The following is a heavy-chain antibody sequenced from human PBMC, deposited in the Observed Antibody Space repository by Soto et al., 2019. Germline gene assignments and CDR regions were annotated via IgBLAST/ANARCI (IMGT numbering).Heavy chain of an antibody. V-gene: IGHV4-39*01. CDR1: GGSISSSSYY. D-gene: IGHD1-26*01. Sequence: SETLSLTCTVSGGSISSSSYYWGWIRQPPGKGLEWIGSIYYSGSTYYNPSLKSRVTISVDTSKNQFSLKLSSVTAADTAVYCCARLPSGSYYYYYYGMDVWGQGTTVTVSS. CDR2: IYYSGST. CDR3: ARLPSGSYYYYYYGMDV. J-gene: IGHJ6*02.